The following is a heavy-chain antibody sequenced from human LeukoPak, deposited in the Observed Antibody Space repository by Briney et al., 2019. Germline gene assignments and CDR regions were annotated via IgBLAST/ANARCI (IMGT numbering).Heavy chain of an antibody. Sequence: GASVKVSCKASGGTFSSYAISWVRQAPGQGLDWMGGIIPIFGTANYAQKFQGRVTITTDESTSTAYMELSSLRSEDTAVYYCARGGVTNYYYYYMDVWGKGTTVTVSS. CDR2: IIPIFGTA. CDR1: GGTFSSYA. J-gene: IGHJ6*03. D-gene: IGHD4-11*01. CDR3: ARGGVTNYYYYYMDV. V-gene: IGHV1-69*05.